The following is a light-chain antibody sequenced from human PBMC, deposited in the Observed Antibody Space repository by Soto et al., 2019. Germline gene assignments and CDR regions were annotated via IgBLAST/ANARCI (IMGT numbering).Light chain of an antibody. V-gene: IGLV2-23*02. Sequence: QSALTQPASVSGSPGQSITISCTGTSSDVGSYNFVSWFQQHPGKAPKLLICEVSDRPSRISSRFSGSKSGNTASLTISGLQAEDEDDYYCCSYAGGSTLVVGGGTKLTVL. CDR2: EVS. CDR1: SSDVGSYNF. J-gene: IGLJ2*01. CDR3: CSYAGGSTLV.